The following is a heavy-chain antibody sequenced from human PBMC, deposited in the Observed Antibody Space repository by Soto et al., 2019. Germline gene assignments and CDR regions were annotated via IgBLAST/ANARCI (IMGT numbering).Heavy chain of an antibody. J-gene: IGHJ6*02. Sequence: GASVKVSCKASGGTFSSYSISWVLQAPGQGLEWMGGIIPIFGTANYAQKFQGRVTITADESTSTAYMELSSLRSEDTAVYYCASAQQLVGYYYYYYGMDVWGQGTTVTVSS. CDR3: ASAQQLVGYYYYYYGMDV. D-gene: IGHD6-6*01. CDR2: IIPIFGTA. CDR1: GGTFSSYS. V-gene: IGHV1-69*13.